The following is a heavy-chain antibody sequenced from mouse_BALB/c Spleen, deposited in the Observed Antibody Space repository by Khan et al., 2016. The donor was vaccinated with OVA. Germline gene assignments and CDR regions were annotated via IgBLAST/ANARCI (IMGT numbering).Heavy chain of an antibody. Sequence: DVMLVESGGGLVKPGGSLKLSCAASGFTFSNYAMSWVRQTPEKRLEWVASISSGGSTYYPDSVKGRFTISRDNDRKILYLQMSSLRSEDTAMYYCARDYWFTYWGQGTLVTVSA. CDR3: ARDYWFTY. CDR1: GFTFSNYA. V-gene: IGHV5-6-5*01. CDR2: ISSGGST. J-gene: IGHJ3*01.